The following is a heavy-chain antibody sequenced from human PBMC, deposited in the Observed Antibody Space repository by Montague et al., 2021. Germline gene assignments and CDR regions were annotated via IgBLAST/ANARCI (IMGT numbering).Heavy chain of an antibody. D-gene: IGHD5-12*01. V-gene: IGHV2-5*02. CDR3: AHRQGGYDLWY. J-gene: IGHJ4*02. Sequence: PALVKPTQTLTLTCTFSGFSLSTSGVGVGWIRQPPGKALEWLALIYWDDDKRYSPFLKSRLTITKDTSKNQVVLTMTNMDPVDTAPYYCAHRQGGYDLWYWGQGTLVTVSS. CDR2: IYWDDDK. CDR1: GFSLSTSGVG.